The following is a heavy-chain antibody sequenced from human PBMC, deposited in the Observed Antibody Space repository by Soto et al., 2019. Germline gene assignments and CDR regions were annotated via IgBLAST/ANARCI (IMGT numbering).Heavy chain of an antibody. CDR3: ARGRPVDYADYNF. CDR1: GVALSNHF. J-gene: IGHJ4*01. CDR2: ITPILGIP. D-gene: IGHD4-17*01. Sequence: QVQLVQSGAEVRKPGSSVKVSCTTSGVALSNHFISWVRLAPGQGLERMGRITPILGIPNYSQNFQGRLTLTADRSTKRVYMDLSSLRSDDSAVYYCARGRPVDYADYNFWGHGTLVTVSS. V-gene: IGHV1-69*02.